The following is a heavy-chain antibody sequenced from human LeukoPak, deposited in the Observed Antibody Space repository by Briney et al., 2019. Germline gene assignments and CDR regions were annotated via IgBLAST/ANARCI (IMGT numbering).Heavy chain of an antibody. CDR3: ARDYGDYGFYWYFDL. J-gene: IGHJ2*01. Sequence: GSLRLSCAASGFTFSSYAMHWVRQAPGKGLEYVSAISSNGGSTYYANSVKGRFTISRDNSKNTLYLQMGSLGAEDMAMYYCARDYGDYGFYWYFDLWGRGTLVTVSS. V-gene: IGHV3-64*01. CDR2: ISSNGGST. D-gene: IGHD4-17*01. CDR1: GFTFSSYA.